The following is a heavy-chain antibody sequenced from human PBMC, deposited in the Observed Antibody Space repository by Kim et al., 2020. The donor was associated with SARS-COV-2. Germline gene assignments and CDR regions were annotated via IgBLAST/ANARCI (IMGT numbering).Heavy chain of an antibody. CDR1: GFTFSSYG. D-gene: IGHD6-19*01. J-gene: IGHJ6*01. CDR2: ICDDGSNK. CDR3: SRDQIAVAGTDYYSYGM. V-gene: IGHV3-33*01. Sequence: GGSLRLSCAASGFTFSSYGMHWVRQAPGKGLEWVAVICDDGSNKYYADSVKGRFTISRDNSKNTLYLQMNSLRAEDTAVYYCSRDQIAVAGTDYYSYGM.